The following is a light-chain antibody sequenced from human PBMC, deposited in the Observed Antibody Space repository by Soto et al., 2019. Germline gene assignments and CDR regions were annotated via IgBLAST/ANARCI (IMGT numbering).Light chain of an antibody. Sequence: EIVMTQSPATLSVSPGETCTLSCRASQSLTSYLAWYQQKPDQAPRLLIYGISTRATDIPARFSGSGSGTEFTLTISSLQSEDFAVYYCQQYNNWPLTFGGGTKVDIK. V-gene: IGKV3-15*01. CDR1: QSLTSY. J-gene: IGKJ4*01. CDR2: GIS. CDR3: QQYNNWPLT.